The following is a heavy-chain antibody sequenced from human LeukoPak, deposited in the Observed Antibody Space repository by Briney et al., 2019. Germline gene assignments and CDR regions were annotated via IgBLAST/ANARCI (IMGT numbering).Heavy chain of an antibody. V-gene: IGHV3-23*01. CDR2: ISGSGGST. CDR3: ATGGFCSGGSCYRTPSYYFDY. CDR1: GFTFSSYA. Sequence: GGSLRLSCAASGFTFSSYAMSWVRQAPGKGLEWVSAISGSGGSTYYADSVKGRFTISRDNSKNTLYLQMNSLRAEDTAVYYCATGGFCSGGSCYRTPSYYFDYWGQGTLVTVSS. D-gene: IGHD2-15*01. J-gene: IGHJ4*02.